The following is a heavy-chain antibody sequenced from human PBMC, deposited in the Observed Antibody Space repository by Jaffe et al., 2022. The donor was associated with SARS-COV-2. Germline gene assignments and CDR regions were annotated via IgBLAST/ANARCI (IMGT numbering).Heavy chain of an antibody. CDR3: HAENY. V-gene: IGHV3-15*01. Sequence: EVQLVESGGGLVKPGGSLRLSCAASGFTFNKAWVSWVRQAPGKGPEWVCRIKSKTDGEITDYAAPVKGRFTISRDDSKNTVYLQMNSLKIEDTAVYFCHAENYWGQGILVTVSS. CDR1: GFTFNKAW. CDR2: IKSKTDGEIT. J-gene: IGHJ4*02.